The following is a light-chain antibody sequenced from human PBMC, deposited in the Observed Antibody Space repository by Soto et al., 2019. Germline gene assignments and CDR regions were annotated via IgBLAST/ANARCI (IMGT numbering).Light chain of an antibody. CDR2: DAS. CDR3: QQRSNWPLT. V-gene: IGKV3-11*01. Sequence: EIVLTQSPATLSLSHGERATLSCRASQSVSSYLAWYQQKPGQAPRLLIYDASNRATGIPARFSGSGSGTDFTLTISSLEPEDFAVYYCQQRSNWPLTFGGGTKVDI. CDR1: QSVSSY. J-gene: IGKJ4*01.